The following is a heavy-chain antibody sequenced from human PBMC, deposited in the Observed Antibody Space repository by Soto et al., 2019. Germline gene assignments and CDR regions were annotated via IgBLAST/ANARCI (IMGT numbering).Heavy chain of an antibody. J-gene: IGHJ5*02. Sequence: PSETLALTCTVPGGSICSGDYYGRWIRQPPGKGLEWIGYIYYSGSTYYNPSLKSRVTISVDTSKNQFSLKLSSVTAADTAVYYCARGGRFLDVGLDPWGQGTLVTVSS. CDR3: ARGGRFLDVGLDP. D-gene: IGHD3-3*01. CDR2: IYYSGST. CDR1: GGSICSGDYY. V-gene: IGHV4-30-4*01.